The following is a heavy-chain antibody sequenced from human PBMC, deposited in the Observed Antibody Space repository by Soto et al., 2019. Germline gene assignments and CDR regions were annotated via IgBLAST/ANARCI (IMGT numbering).Heavy chain of an antibody. J-gene: IGHJ4*02. CDR3: ARDRGYSYSDY. Sequence: PGVSLRLSCVASGFTFSTFEMNWVRQAPGKGLEWVSYVSSSGSPIYYAESVKGRFTISRDNAKNSLFLQMDSLRAEDTAVYYCARDRGYSYSDYWGQGTLVTVSS. CDR2: VSSSGSPI. V-gene: IGHV3-48*03. CDR1: GFTFSTFE. D-gene: IGHD5-18*01.